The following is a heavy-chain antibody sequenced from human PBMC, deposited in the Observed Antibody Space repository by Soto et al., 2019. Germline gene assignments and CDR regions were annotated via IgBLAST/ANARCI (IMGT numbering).Heavy chain of an antibody. V-gene: IGHV1-69*12. D-gene: IGHD3-3*01. CDR2: IIPIFGTA. CDR3: GTSYDFWSGYYYGMDV. J-gene: IGHJ6*02. Sequence: QVQLVQSGAEVKKPGSSVKVSCKASGGTFSSYAISWVRQAPGQGLEWMGGIIPIFGTANYAQKFQGRVTVTADEFTSTVYMELSSLRSEDTAVYYCGTSYDFWSGYYYGMDVWGQGTTVTVSS. CDR1: GGTFSSYA.